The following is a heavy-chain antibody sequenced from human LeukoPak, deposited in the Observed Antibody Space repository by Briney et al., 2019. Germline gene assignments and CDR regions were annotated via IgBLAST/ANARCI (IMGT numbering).Heavy chain of an antibody. CDR1: GITFTSYY. CDR2: IDPSGTIT. Sequence: ASVKVSCKASGITFTSYYIHWVRQAPGRGLEWMGKIDPSGTITTYAPKYQGRVTVTKDTSTNTVYMELSSLRSDDTAVYYCALIAPPHNWGQGTLVTVSS. J-gene: IGHJ4*02. D-gene: IGHD6-13*01. V-gene: IGHV1-46*01. CDR3: ALIAPPHN.